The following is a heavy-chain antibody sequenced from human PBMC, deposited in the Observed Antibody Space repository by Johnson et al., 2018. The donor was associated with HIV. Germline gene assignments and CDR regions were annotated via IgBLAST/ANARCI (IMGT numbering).Heavy chain of an antibody. Sequence: VQLVESGGGVVQPGRSLRLSCAASKFTFRTYTMHWVRQAPGKGLEWVSGINWDGDSTNYADSVKGRFTIYRDNAKNFLYLQMNSLRAEDTALYYCARDFRVWGQGNMVTVSS. J-gene: IGHJ3*01. CDR1: KFTFRTYT. CDR2: INWDGDST. V-gene: IGHV3-20*04. CDR3: ARDFRV.